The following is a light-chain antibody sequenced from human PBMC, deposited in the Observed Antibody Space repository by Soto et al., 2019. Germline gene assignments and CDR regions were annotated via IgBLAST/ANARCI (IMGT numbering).Light chain of an antibody. CDR3: QHYDNTPPSVT. Sequence: PGERVTLSCRTSQTIRSDYLAWYQHNPGQAPRLLISEASNRAAGIPDRFSGSGSGTDFILTISRLEPEDFAVYYCQHYDNTPPSVTFGPGTKVDIK. V-gene: IGKV3-20*01. CDR1: QTIRSDY. J-gene: IGKJ3*01. CDR2: EAS.